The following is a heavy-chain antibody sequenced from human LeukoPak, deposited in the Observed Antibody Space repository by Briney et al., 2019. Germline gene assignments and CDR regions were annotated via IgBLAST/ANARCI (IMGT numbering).Heavy chain of an antibody. CDR2: ISSNGGST. J-gene: IGHJ4*02. CDR3: VTDFPVY. V-gene: IGHV3-64*01. CDR1: GFTFSSYA. Sequence: GGSLRLSCAASGFTFSSYAMHWVRQAPGKGLEYVSAISSNGGSTYYANSVKGRFTISRDNAKNSLYLQMNSLRVEDSAVYYCVTDFPVYWGQGTLVTVSS.